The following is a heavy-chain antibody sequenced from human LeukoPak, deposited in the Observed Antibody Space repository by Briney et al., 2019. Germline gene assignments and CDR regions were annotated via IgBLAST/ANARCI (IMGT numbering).Heavy chain of an antibody. CDR2: ISSSSSYI. CDR1: GCTFSSYS. J-gene: IGHJ4*02. V-gene: IGHV3-21*01. Sequence: GGSLRLSCAASGCTFSSYSMNWVRQAPGKGLDWVSSISSSSSYIYYADSVKGRFTISRDNAKNSLYLQMNSLRAEDTAVYYCGRPGPYCSSTSCPSFDYWGQGTLVTVSS. D-gene: IGHD2-2*01. CDR3: GRPGPYCSSTSCPSFDY.